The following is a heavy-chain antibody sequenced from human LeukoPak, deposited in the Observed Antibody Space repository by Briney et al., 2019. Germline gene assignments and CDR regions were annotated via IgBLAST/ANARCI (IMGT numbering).Heavy chain of an antibody. CDR2: INSDGSTT. V-gene: IGHV3-74*01. CDR1: GFTFSSYW. J-gene: IGHJ4*02. D-gene: IGHD6-19*01. CDR3: ARVIYSGWEGELSD. Sequence: PGGSLRLSCAASGFTFSSYWMHWVRQAPEKGLVWVSRINSDGSTTSYADSVMGRFTISRDNAKNTLYLQMNSLRAEDTAVYYCARVIYSGWEGELSDWGQGTLVTVSS.